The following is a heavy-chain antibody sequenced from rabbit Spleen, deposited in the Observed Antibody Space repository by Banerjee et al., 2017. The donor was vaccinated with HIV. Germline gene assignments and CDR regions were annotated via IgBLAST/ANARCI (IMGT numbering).Heavy chain of an antibody. CDR2: IDTGDGNT. D-gene: IGHD1-1*01. V-gene: IGHV1S45*01. CDR3: ARDRAESKGSAYTDWLDL. J-gene: IGHJ5*01. CDR1: GFSFSSGYW. Sequence: EESGGDLVKPEGSLTLTCTASGFSFSSGYWICWVRQAPGKGLEWIGCIDTGDGNTYYASWAKGRFTMSKTSSTTVTLQMTSLTAADTATYFCARDRAESKGSAYTDWLDLWAQAPSSPS.